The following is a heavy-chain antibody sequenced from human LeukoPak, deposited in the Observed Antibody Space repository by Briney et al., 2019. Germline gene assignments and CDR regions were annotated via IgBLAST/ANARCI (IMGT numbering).Heavy chain of an antibody. Sequence: GGSLRPSCAASGFTFSRYWMNWVRQVPGKGLEWVANIKQGGNEKNYVDSVKGRFTISRDDAKNSLYLQMNSLRAEDTAVYYCVRSSDWLMDYWGQGTPVTVSS. CDR1: GFTFSRYW. CDR2: IKQGGNEK. D-gene: IGHD6-19*01. V-gene: IGHV3-7*01. J-gene: IGHJ4*02. CDR3: VRSSDWLMDY.